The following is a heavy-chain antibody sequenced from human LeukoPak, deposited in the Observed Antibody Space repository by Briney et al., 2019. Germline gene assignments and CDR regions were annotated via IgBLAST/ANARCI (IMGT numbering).Heavy chain of an antibody. V-gene: IGHV4-59*01. Sequence: SETLSLTCTVSGGSISSYYWSWIRQPPGKGLEWIGYIYYSGSTNSNPSLKSRVTISVDTSKNQFSLKLSSVTAADTAVYYCARVGVGAKAAAFDIWGQGTMVTVSS. D-gene: IGHD1-26*01. J-gene: IGHJ3*02. CDR2: IYYSGST. CDR3: ARVGVGAKAAAFDI. CDR1: GGSISSYY.